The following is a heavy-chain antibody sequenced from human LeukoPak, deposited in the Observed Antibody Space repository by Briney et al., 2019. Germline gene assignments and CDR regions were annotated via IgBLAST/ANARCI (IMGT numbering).Heavy chain of an antibody. CDR3: ARSYIVGSTQFYFDS. Sequence: PSETLSLTCTVSGGSISSYYWSWIRQPPGKGLEWIGYIYYSGSTNYNPSLKSRVTMSIDPSKNHFSLKLTSVTAADTAVYYCARSYIVGSTQFYFDSWGQGTLITVSS. D-gene: IGHD1-26*01. CDR2: IYYSGST. CDR1: GGSISSYY. V-gene: IGHV4-59*12. J-gene: IGHJ4*02.